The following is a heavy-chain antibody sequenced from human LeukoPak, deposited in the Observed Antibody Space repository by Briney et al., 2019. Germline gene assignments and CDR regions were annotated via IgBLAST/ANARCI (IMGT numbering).Heavy chain of an antibody. D-gene: IGHD3-9*01. CDR2: IWYDGSNK. J-gene: IGHJ4*02. V-gene: IGHV3-33*01. CDR1: GFTFSSYG. CDR3: ARGAGYFDWLSTGFDY. Sequence: PGGSLRLSCAASGFTFSSYGMHWVRQAPGKGLEWVAVIWYDGSNKYYADSVKGRFTISRDNSKNTLYLQMNSLRAEDTAVYYCARGAGYFDWLSTGFDYWGQGTLVTVSS.